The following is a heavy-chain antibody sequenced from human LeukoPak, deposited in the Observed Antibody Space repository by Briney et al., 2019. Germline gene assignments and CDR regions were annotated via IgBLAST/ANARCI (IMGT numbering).Heavy chain of an antibody. CDR3: ARETVLMVFVY. Sequence: SETLSLTCTVSGGSISSHYWSWIRQPPGKGLEWIGYIYYSGSTNYNPSLKSRVTISVGTSKNQFSLKLSSVNAADTAVYYCARETVLMVFVYWGQGTLVTVSS. J-gene: IGHJ4*02. D-gene: IGHD2-8*01. CDR2: IYYSGST. CDR1: GGSISSHY. V-gene: IGHV4-59*11.